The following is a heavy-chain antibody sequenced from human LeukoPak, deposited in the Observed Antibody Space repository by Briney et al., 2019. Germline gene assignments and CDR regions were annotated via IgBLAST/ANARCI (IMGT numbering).Heavy chain of an antibody. Sequence: SVKVSCKASGGTFSSYAISWVRQAPGQGLEWMGRIIPILGIANYAQKFQGRVTITADKSTSTAYMELSSLRSEDTAVYYCARDVGVMIVRRYFDYWGQGTLVTVSS. V-gene: IGHV1-69*04. J-gene: IGHJ4*02. CDR1: GGTFSSYA. CDR3: ARDVGVMIVRRYFDY. CDR2: IIPILGIA. D-gene: IGHD3-22*01.